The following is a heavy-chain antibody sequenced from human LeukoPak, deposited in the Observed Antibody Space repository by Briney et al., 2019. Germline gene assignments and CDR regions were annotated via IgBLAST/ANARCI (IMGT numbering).Heavy chain of an antibody. CDR1: DYSISSGYGYY. Sequence: PSQTLSLTCTVSDYSISSGYGYYWGWIRQPPGKGLEWIGNIYHSGITYYNHFNSSLKSRVTISIDTSKNQFSLRLTSVTAADTAVYFCATLVSTRYYFDYWGQGTLVTVSS. V-gene: IGHV4-38-2*02. D-gene: IGHD5/OR15-5a*01. CDR3: ATLVSTRYYFDY. CDR2: IYHSGIT. J-gene: IGHJ4*02.